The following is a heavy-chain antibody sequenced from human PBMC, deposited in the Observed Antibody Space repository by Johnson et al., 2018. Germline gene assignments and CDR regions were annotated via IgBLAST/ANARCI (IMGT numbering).Heavy chain of an antibody. CDR1: GFTFSRYS. J-gene: IGHJ1*01. CDR3: ASGRGTNRVGLAPDFQH. D-gene: IGHD3/OR15-3a*01. CDR2: IISRSSNI. V-gene: IGHV3-21*05. Sequence: EVRLVESGGGLVKPGGSLRLSCAASGFTFSRYSMNWVRQAPGKGLEWVSYIISRSSNIYYADAVKGRFTLSRENAKNSLYLKMHSLRAEDTAVYYCASGRGTNRVGLAPDFQHWGQGTLFPVSS.